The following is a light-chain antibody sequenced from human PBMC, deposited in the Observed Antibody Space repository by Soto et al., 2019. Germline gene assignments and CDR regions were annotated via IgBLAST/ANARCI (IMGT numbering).Light chain of an antibody. Sequence: QSVLTQPASVSGSPGQSITISCTGSRSDVGRYTFVSWYQHHPGEAPKVIIYEATKRPSGISPRFSGSKSGNTASLTISGLQAEDEGEYYCCSYAGSMTWVFGGGTQLTVL. CDR2: EAT. J-gene: IGLJ3*02. CDR1: RSDVGRYTF. V-gene: IGLV2-23*01. CDR3: CSYAGSMTWV.